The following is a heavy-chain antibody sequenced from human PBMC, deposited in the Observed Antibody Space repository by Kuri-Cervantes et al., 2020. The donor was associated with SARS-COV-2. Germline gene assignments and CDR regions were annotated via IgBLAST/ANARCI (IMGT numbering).Heavy chain of an antibody. V-gene: IGHV3-30-3*01. CDR3: ARDPGYSSGWYYFDY. Sequence: GESLKISCAASGFTFSSYAMHWVRQAPGKGLEWVAVISYDGSNKYYADSVKGRFTNSRDNSKNTLYLQMNSLRAEDTAVYYCARDPGYSSGWYYFDYWGQGTLVTVSS. CDR2: ISYDGSNK. D-gene: IGHD6-19*01. CDR1: GFTFSSYA. J-gene: IGHJ4*02.